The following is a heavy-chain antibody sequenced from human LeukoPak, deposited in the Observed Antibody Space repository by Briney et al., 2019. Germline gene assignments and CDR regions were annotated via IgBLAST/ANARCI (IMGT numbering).Heavy chain of an antibody. Sequence: GGSLRLSRAASGFTFSSYAMSWVRQAPGKGLEWVSAISGSGGSTYYADSVKGRFTISRDNSKNTLYLQMNSLRAEDTAVYYCAKDRVFGVVGSNWFDPWGQGTLVTVSS. CDR3: AKDRVFGVVGSNWFDP. V-gene: IGHV3-23*01. J-gene: IGHJ5*02. D-gene: IGHD3-3*01. CDR1: GFTFSSYA. CDR2: ISGSGGST.